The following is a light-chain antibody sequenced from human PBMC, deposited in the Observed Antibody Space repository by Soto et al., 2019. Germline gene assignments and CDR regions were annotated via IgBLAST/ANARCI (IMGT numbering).Light chain of an antibody. J-gene: IGKJ4*01. Sequence: DLRLTQSPSFLSASVGDTVTMPGRASQGISSSFAWPQQKPWKAPKLLIYAVSTLQSGVPSTFSGSASGTEFTLTITSLQPEDLATYYCEQLNSYRLTYSGGTKVESK. CDR2: AVS. CDR1: QGISSS. V-gene: IGKV1-9*01. CDR3: EQLNSYRLT.